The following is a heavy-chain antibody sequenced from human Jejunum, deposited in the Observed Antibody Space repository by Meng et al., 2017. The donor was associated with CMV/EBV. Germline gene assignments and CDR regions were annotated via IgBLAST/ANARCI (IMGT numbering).Heavy chain of an antibody. CDR3: ARGAGWYAF. V-gene: IGHV4-59*01. J-gene: IGHJ5*01. CDR2: IYYTGTT. Sequence: HLQGSGPGRATPSEALSLTCTVSGGSISSSYWSWIRQPPGKGLEWIGYIYYTGTTNYNPSLKSRVTISLDTSKNQFSLKLTSMTAADTAVYYCARGAGWYAFWGQGTLVTVSS. CDR1: GGSISSSY.